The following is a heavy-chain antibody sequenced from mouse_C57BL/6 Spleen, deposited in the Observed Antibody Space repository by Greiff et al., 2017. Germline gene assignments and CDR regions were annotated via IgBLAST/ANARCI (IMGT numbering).Heavy chain of an antibody. CDR3: ASFRDDY. V-gene: IGHV1-82*01. CDR1: GYAFSSSW. J-gene: IGHJ2*01. Sequence: QVQLQQSGPELVKPGASVKISCKASGYAFSSSWMNWVKQRPGKGLEWIGRIYPGDGDTNYNGKFKGKATLTADKSSSTAYMQLSSLTSEDSAVYFCASFRDDYWGQGTTLTVSS. D-gene: IGHD3-1*01. CDR2: IYPGDGDT.